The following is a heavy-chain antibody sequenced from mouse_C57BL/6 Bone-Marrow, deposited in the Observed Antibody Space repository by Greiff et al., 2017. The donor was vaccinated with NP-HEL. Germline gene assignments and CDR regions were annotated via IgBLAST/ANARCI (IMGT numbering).Heavy chain of an antibody. Sequence: EVQVVESGGGLVKPGGSLKLSCAASGFTFSSYAMSWVRQTPEKRLEWVATISDGGSYTYYPDNVKGRFTISRDNAKNNLYLQMSHLKSEDTAMYYCARDRWNWDERYYAMDYWGQGTSVTVSS. CDR1: GFTFSSYA. J-gene: IGHJ4*01. V-gene: IGHV5-4*01. CDR3: ARDRWNWDERYYAMDY. CDR2: ISDGGSYT. D-gene: IGHD4-1*01.